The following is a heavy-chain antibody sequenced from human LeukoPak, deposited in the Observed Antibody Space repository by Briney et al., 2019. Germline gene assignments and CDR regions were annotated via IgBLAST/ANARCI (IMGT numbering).Heavy chain of an antibody. J-gene: IGHJ6*02. V-gene: IGHV3-21*01. Sequence: GGSLRLSCAASGFTFSSYSMNRVRQAPGKGLEWVSSISSSSSYIYYADSMKGRFTISRDNAKNSLYLQINSLRAEDTAIYYCAPDYCDSSGESYYYYGMDVWGQGTTVTVSS. CDR3: APDYCDSSGESYYYYGMDV. CDR1: GFTFSSYS. D-gene: IGHD3-22*01. CDR2: ISSSSSYI.